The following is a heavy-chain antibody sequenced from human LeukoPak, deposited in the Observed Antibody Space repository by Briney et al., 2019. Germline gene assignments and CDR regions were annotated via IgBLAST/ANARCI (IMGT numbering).Heavy chain of an antibody. D-gene: IGHD2-2*01. V-gene: IGHV3-53*01. CDR2: IYSGGST. J-gene: IGHJ5*02. CDR3: ARRRRYCSSTSCYDWFDP. CDR1: GFTVSSNY. Sequence: GGSMRLSCAASGFTVSSNYMSWVRQAPRKGLEWVSVIYSGGSTYYADSVKGRFTISRDNSKNTLYLQMNSLRAEDTAVYYCARRRRYCSSTSCYDWFDPWGQGTLVTVSS.